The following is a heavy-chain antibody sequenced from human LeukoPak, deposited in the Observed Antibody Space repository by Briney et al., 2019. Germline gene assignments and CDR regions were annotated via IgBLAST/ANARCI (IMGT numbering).Heavy chain of an antibody. J-gene: IGHJ3*02. CDR2: MQPNSGDT. V-gene: IGHV1-2*02. CDR1: GYTFTAYY. D-gene: IGHD2/OR15-2a*01. Sequence: VASVKASCKTSGYTFTAYYLHWVRQAPGQGLQWMGWMQPNSGDTSYAQKFQGRVTMTRDTSISTAYMELSRLRSDDTAVYYCARESISPDAFDIWGQGTMVTVSS. CDR3: ARESISPDAFDI.